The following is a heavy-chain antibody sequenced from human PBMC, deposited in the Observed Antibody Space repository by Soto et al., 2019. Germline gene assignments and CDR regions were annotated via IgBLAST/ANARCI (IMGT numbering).Heavy chain of an antibody. CDR1: GYIFIGYG. J-gene: IGHJ4*02. CDR2: ISAYNGNK. CDR3: ARDLDGSGSYYTDY. V-gene: IGHV1-18*01. D-gene: IGHD3-10*01. Sequence: ASVKVSCKASGYIFIGYGINWVRQAPGQGLEWMGWISAYNGNKNYAQKFQDRVTMTTDTSANTAYMELRSLRSDDTAVYYCARDLDGSGSYYTDYWGQGTLVTVSS.